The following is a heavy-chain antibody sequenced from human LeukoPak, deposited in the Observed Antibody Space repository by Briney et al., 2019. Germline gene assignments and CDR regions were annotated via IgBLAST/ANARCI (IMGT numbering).Heavy chain of an antibody. V-gene: IGHV3-9*01. Sequence: GGSLRLSCAASGFSFGGYALHWFRQAPGKGLEWVASISWNSGDIVHADSVKGRFTISRDNAKDSLYLQMDSLRTEDTALYYCVKSGGYATAIRYFDLWGRGTLVTVSS. J-gene: IGHJ2*01. CDR2: ISWNSGDI. CDR3: VKSGGYATAIRYFDL. D-gene: IGHD2-21*02. CDR1: GFSFGGYA.